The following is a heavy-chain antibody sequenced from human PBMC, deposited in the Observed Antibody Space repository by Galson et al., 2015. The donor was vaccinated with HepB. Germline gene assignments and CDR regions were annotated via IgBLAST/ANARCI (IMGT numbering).Heavy chain of an antibody. CDR2: INPNSGGT. Sequence: SVKVSCKASGYTFTGYYMHWVRLAPGQGLEWMGWINPNSGGTNYAQKFQGWVTMTRDTSISTAYMELSRLRSDDTAVYYCARDLGRGTSGSGKYYPNWFDPWGQGTLVTVSS. V-gene: IGHV1-2*04. J-gene: IGHJ5*02. CDR1: GYTFTGYY. D-gene: IGHD3-10*01. CDR3: ARDLGRGTSGSGKYYPNWFDP.